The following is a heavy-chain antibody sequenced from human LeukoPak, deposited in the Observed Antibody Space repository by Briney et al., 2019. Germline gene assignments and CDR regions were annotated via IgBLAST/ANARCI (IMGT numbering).Heavy chain of an antibody. J-gene: IGHJ5*02. D-gene: IGHD6-19*01. CDR1: GGSISSYY. Sequence: PSETLSLTCTVSGGSISSYYWSWIRQPPGKGLEWIGYIYYSGSTNYNPSLKSRVTISVDTSKNQFSLKLSSVTAADTAVYYCARDIGSSGWYGGNWFDPWGQGTLVTVSS. CDR3: ARDIGSSGWYGGNWFDP. CDR2: IYYSGST. V-gene: IGHV4-59*01.